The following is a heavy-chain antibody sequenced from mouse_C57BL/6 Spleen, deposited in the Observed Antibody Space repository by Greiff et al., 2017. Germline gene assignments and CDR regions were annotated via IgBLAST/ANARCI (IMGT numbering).Heavy chain of an antibody. D-gene: IGHD2-4*01. V-gene: IGHV1-80*01. CDR3: ARGIYYDYDVLYWYFDV. Sequence: QVQLQQSGAELVKPGASVKISCKASGYAFSSYWMNWVKQRPGQGLEWIGQIYPGDGDTNYNGKFKGKATLTADKSSSTAYMQLSSLTSEDSAVYFCARGIYYDYDVLYWYFDVWGTGTTVTVSS. CDR1: GYAFSSYW. CDR2: IYPGDGDT. J-gene: IGHJ1*03.